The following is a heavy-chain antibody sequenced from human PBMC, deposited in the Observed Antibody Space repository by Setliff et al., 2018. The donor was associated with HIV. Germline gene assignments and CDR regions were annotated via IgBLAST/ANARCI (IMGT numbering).Heavy chain of an antibody. Sequence: ASVKVSCKASGYTFTDYYIHWVQLAPGKGLEWMGRVDPEDGETIYAEKFRGRVTITADMSTDTAYMELRSLRSEDTAFYYCAVGFVVVAPAARYNWFDPWGQGTLVTVS. J-gene: IGHJ5*02. D-gene: IGHD2-2*01. CDR2: VDPEDGET. CDR1: GYTFTDYY. V-gene: IGHV1-69-2*01. CDR3: AVGFVVVAPAARYNWFDP.